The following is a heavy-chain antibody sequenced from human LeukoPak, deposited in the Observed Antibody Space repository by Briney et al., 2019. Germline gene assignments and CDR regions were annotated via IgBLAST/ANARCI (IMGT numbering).Heavy chain of an antibody. D-gene: IGHD3-22*01. V-gene: IGHV4-59*12. CDR1: GGSISSYY. CDR3: ARLYYYDSSGYPQYYFDY. J-gene: IGHJ4*02. Sequence: SETLSLTCTVSGGSISSYYWSWIRQPPGKGLEWIGYIYYSGSTNYNPSLKSRVTISVDKSKNQFSLKLSSVTAADTAVYYCARLYYYDSSGYPQYYFDYWGQGTLVTVSS. CDR2: IYYSGST.